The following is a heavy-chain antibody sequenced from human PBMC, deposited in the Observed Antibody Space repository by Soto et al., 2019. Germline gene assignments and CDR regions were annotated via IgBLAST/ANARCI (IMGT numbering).Heavy chain of an antibody. CDR3: ARVMATIRRAFDI. Sequence: SETLSLTCTVSGGSVSSGSYYWSWIRQPPGKGLEWIGSIYHSGSTYYNPSLQSRVTISVDTSKNQLSLKLSSVTAADTAVYYCARVMATIRRAFDIWGQGTMVTVSS. D-gene: IGHD5-12*01. CDR1: GGSVSSGSYY. CDR2: IYHSGST. V-gene: IGHV4-39*07. J-gene: IGHJ3*02.